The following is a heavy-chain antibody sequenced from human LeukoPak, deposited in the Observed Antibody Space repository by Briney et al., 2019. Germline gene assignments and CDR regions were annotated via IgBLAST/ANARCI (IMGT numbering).Heavy chain of an antibody. J-gene: IGHJ4*02. CDR2: IRCDGGNK. Sequence: PGGSLRLSCAASGFTFSSYAMHWVRQAPGKGLECVSFIRCDGGNKFYADSVKGRFTISRDNSKNTLYLQMDSLRAEDTAVYYCAKSLSLLHTDYWGPGTLVTVSS. CDR1: GFTFSSYA. CDR3: AKSLSLLHTDY. V-gene: IGHV3-30*02.